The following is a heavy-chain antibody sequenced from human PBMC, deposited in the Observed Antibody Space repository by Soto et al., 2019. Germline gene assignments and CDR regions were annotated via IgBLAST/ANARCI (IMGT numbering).Heavy chain of an antibody. CDR2: ISAYNGNT. D-gene: IGHD6-13*01. CDR3: AILIAEAGNDWFDP. CDR1: GYTFTSYG. J-gene: IGHJ5*02. V-gene: IGHV1-18*01. Sequence: AASVKVSCKASGYTFTSYGISWVRQAPGQGLEWMGWISAYNGNTNYAQKLQGRVTMTTDTSTSTAYMELRSLRSDDTAVYYCAILIAEAGNDWFDPCGQGTLVTVSS.